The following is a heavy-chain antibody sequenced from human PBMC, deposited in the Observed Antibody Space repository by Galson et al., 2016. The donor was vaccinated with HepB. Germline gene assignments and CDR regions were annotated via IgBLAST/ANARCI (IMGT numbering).Heavy chain of an antibody. D-gene: IGHD3-3*01. Sequence: TLSPTCTVSGGSIHSGAYYLTWIRQRPGKALEWVGYIYYSGTTYANPSLKSRLSISIDTSKNQSSLNLTSVSAADTAIYYCASSKYGFWSGPRYYHGLDVWGQGTTVTVSS. J-gene: IGHJ6*02. CDR2: IYYSGTT. CDR3: ASSKYGFWSGPRYYHGLDV. CDR1: GGSIHSGAYY. V-gene: IGHV4-31*03.